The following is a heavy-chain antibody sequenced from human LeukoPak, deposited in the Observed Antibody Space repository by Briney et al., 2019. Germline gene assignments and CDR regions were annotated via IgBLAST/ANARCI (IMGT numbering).Heavy chain of an antibody. J-gene: IGHJ4*02. CDR3: AKDRAGTPWAD. CDR1: GFTFTTYT. CDR2: VSGSGTDT. D-gene: IGHD1-1*01. V-gene: IGHV3-23*01. Sequence: GGSLRLSCAASGFTFTTYTMTWVRQAPGKGLECVSTVSGSGTDTYYADSVKGRFTISRDNSRNTLFLQMNSLRAEDTAVYYCAKDRAGTPWADWGQGTLVTVSS.